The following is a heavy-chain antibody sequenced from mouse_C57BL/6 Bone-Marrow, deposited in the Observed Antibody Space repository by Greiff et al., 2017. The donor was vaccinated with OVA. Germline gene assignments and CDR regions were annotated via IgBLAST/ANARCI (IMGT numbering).Heavy chain of an antibody. CDR1: GFTFSSYG. V-gene: IGHV5-6*01. CDR2: ISSGGSYT. Sequence: EVQLVESGGDLVKPGGSLKLSCAASGFTFSSYGMSWVRQTPDKRLEWVATISSGGSYTYYPDSVKGRFTISRDNAKNTLYLQMSSLKSEDTAMYDCARRAYYDYDRGYFDVWGTGTTVTVSS. CDR3: ARRAYYDYDRGYFDV. D-gene: IGHD2-4*01. J-gene: IGHJ1*03.